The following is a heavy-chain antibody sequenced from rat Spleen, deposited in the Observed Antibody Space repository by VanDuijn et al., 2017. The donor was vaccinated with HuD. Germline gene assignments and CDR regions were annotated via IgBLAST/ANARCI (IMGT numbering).Heavy chain of an antibody. Sequence: EVQLVESGGGLVWSGRSLKLSCAASGFTFSNYYMAWVRQAPTKGLEWVAYIGTGGGSTYYPDSVKGRFTISRDNAKGTLYLQMDSLRSEDTATYYCARHPTYYGFDGDWLACWGQGVMVTVSS. D-gene: IGHD1-9*01. V-gene: IGHV5-25*01. CDR1: GFTFSNYY. CDR2: IGTGGGST. CDR3: ARHPTYYGFDGDWLAC. J-gene: IGHJ2*01.